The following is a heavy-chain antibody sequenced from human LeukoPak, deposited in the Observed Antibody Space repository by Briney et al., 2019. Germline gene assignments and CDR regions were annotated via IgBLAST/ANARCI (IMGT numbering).Heavy chain of an antibody. V-gene: IGHV1-69*13. CDR2: FIPIFGTA. CDR1: GGTFSSYA. Sequence: SVKVSCKASGGTFSSYAISWVRQAPGQGLEWMGGFIPIFGTANYAQKFQGRVTITADESTSTAYMELSSLRSEDTAVYYCARDVATIMGAGWFDPWGQGTLVTVSS. CDR3: ARDVATIMGAGWFDP. D-gene: IGHD5-12*01. J-gene: IGHJ5*02.